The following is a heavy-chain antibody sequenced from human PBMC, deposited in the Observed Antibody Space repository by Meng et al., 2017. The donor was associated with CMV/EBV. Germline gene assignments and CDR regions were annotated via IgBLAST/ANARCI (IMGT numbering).Heavy chain of an antibody. CDR1: GFTFSSYA. CDR3: AAPGAEVGAFDI. Sequence: GESLKISCAASGFTFSSYAMHWVRQAPGKGLEWVAVISYDGSNKYYAGSVKGRFTISRDNSKNTLYLQMNSLRAEDTAVYYCAAPGAEVGAFDIWGQGTMVTVSS. D-gene: IGHD7-27*01. CDR2: ISYDGSNK. V-gene: IGHV3-30-3*01. J-gene: IGHJ3*02.